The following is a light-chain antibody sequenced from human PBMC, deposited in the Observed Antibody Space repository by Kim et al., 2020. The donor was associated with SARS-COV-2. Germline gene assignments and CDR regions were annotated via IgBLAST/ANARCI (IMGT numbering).Light chain of an antibody. Sequence: SYELTQPPSVSVAPGKTARITCGGNNIASKTVHWYQQRPGQPPVLVIYCDRDRPSGIPERFSGSNSGNTATLTISRVEAGDEADYYCQVWDSTNDHPGFGGGTQLPVL. CDR2: CDR. CDR1: NIASKT. CDR3: QVWDSTNDHPG. J-gene: IGLJ2*01. V-gene: IGLV3-21*04.